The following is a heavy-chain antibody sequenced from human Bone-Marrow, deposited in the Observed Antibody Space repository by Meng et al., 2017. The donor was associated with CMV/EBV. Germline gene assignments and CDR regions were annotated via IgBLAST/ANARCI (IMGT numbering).Heavy chain of an antibody. CDR3: ARRGSVVIASGAPAFYFDL. D-gene: IGHD6-13*01. CDR2: VYYSGST. V-gene: IGHV4-31*02. J-gene: IGHJ4*02. Sequence: SNGYYYWTWIRQYPGEGLEWIGYVYYSGSTYYNPSLKSRVAMSVDTSKNQFSLTLNYVTAADTAVYYCARRGSVVIASGAPAFYFDLWGQGTLVTVSS. CDR1: SNGYYY.